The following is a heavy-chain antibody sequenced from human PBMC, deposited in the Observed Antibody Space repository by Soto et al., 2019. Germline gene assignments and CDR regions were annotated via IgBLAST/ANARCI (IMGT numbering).Heavy chain of an antibody. D-gene: IGHD3-22*01. CDR2: MNPNSGNT. CDR1: VSTFTRNY. V-gene: IGHV1-8*01. CDR3: ARGSGYYYKNAFDI. Sequence: VSCQASVSTFTRNYIYWLRQANGQGLEWMGWMNPNSGNTDYAQKFQGRVTMTRNTSISTAYMELSSLRSEDTAVYYCARGSGYYYKNAFDIWGQGKMV. J-gene: IGHJ3*02.